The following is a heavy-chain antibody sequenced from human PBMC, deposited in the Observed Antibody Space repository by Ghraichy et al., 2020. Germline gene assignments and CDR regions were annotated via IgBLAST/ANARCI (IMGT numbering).Heavy chain of an antibody. CDR1: GGSISSGSYY. J-gene: IGHJ3*02. Sequence: SETLSLTCTVSGGSISSGSYYWSWIRQPAGKGLEWIGRIYTSGSTNYNPSLKSRVTISVDTSKNQFSLKLSSVTAADTAVYYCARVRGEFGAFDIWGQGTMVTVSS. D-gene: IGHD3-10*01. CDR3: ARVRGEFGAFDI. CDR2: IYTSGST. V-gene: IGHV4-61*02.